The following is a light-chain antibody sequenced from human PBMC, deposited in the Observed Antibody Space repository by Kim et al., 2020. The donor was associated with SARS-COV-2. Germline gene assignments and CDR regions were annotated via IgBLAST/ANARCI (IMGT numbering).Light chain of an antibody. J-gene: IGKJ1*01. Sequence: AIQMTQSPSSLSASVGDRVTISCRASQDIRTDLAWYQQKPGKAPKLLIYGASTLQSGVSSRFSGSGSGTDFTLTISGLQPEDFATYFALHDWNDPLTLGQGTK. CDR2: GAS. CDR3: LHDWNDPLT. V-gene: IGKV1-6*01. CDR1: QDIRTD.